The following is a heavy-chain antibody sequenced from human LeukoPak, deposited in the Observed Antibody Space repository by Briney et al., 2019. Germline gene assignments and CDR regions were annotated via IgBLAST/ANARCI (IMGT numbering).Heavy chain of an antibody. CDR1: GFTFSSYA. J-gene: IGHJ6*02. V-gene: IGHV3-23*01. D-gene: IGHD3-3*01. Sequence: GVSLRRSCAASGFTFSSYAMSWVRQAPGKGLEWVSAISGSGGSTYYADSVKGRFTISRDNSKNTLYLQMNSLRAEDTAVYYCAKDLTPYYDFSSGMDVWGQGTTVTVSS. CDR2: ISGSGGST. CDR3: AKDLTPYYDFSSGMDV.